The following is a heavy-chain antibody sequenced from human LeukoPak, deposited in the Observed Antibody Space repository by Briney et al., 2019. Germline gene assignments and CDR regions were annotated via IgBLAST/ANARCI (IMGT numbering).Heavy chain of an antibody. V-gene: IGHV4-38-2*02. CDR2: IYHRGRS. CDR3: AVSTVGAPVPQPFDI. D-gene: IGHD1-26*01. J-gene: IGHJ3*02. Sequence: PSVTLSLTCTVSGYSIRSDYYWGWIRQPPGKGLEWIGSIYHRGRSYYNPSLERRVTMSVDTSKIQFSLNLNSVTAADTAVYYCAVSTVGAPVPQPFDIWGQGTWVTVSS. CDR1: GYSIRSDYY.